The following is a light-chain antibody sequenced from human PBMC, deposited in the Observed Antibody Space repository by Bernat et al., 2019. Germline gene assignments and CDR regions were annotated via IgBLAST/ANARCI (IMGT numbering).Light chain of an antibody. J-gene: IGKJ5*01. V-gene: IGKV1-27*01. CDR3: QQLDKFPIT. CDR2: AAS. Sequence: DIQLTQSPSSLSASVGDRVTITCRASQGISNYLAWYQQKPGKVPKLLIYAASTLQSGVPSRFSGSGSGTEFTLTISSLQPEDSATYYCQQLDKFPITFGQGTRLEIK. CDR1: QGISNY.